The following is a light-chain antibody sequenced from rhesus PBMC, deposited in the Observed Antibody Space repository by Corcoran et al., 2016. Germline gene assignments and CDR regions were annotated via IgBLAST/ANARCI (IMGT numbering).Light chain of an antibody. CDR3: QQYISSPRT. J-gene: IGKJ4*01. CDR1: QSIRSG. CDR2: KAY. V-gene: IGKV1-22*01. Sequence: DIQMTQSPSSLSASVGDTVTITCRASQSIRSGLAWYQQKPGKAPKLLIYKAYSLPSGVHSRFRGSGSGTDFTLTISSLQSEDFATYYCQQYISSPRTFGGGTKVELK.